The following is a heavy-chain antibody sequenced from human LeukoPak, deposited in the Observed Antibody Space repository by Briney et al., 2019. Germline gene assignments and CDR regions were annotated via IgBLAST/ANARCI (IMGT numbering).Heavy chain of an antibody. CDR3: ARLGGNYFD. Sequence: GGSLRLSCAASGFTFSSYSMNWVRQAPGKGLEWVSSISSSSSYIYYADSVKGRFTISRDNAKNSLYLQMNSLRAEDTAIYYCARLGGNYFDWGQGILVTVSS. CDR2: ISSSSSYI. CDR1: GFTFSSYS. V-gene: IGHV3-21*04. J-gene: IGHJ1*01. D-gene: IGHD4-23*01.